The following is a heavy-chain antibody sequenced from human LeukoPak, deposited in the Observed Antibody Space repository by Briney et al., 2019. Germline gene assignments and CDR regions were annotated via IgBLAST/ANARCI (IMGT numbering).Heavy chain of an antibody. V-gene: IGHV4-39*01. CDR3: ARGASGWSGYYHYYYYMDV. J-gene: IGHJ6*03. CDR2: IYYSGST. D-gene: IGHD3-3*01. Sequence: PSETLSLTCTVSGGSISSSSYYWGWIRQPPGKGLEWNGSIYYSGSTYYNPSLKSRVTISVDTSKNQFSLKLSSVTAADTAVYYCARGASGWSGYYHYYYYMDVWGKGTTVTVPS. CDR1: GGSISSSSYY.